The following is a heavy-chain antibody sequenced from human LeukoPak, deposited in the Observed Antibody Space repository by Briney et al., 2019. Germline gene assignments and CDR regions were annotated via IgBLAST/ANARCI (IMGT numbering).Heavy chain of an antibody. CDR2: INHSGST. CDR1: GGSFSGYY. Sequence: SETLSLTCAVYGGSFSGYYWSWIRQPPGKGLEWIWEINHSGSTNYNPSLKSRVTISVDTSKNQFSLKLSSVTAADTAVYYCARKVSRYPLTPYYFDYWGQGTLVTVSS. V-gene: IGHV4-34*01. CDR3: ARKVSRYPLTPYYFDY. J-gene: IGHJ4*02. D-gene: IGHD1-14*01.